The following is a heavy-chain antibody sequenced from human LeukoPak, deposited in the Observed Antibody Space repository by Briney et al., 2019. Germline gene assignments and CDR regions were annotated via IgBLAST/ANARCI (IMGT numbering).Heavy chain of an antibody. J-gene: IGHJ4*02. D-gene: IGHD3-22*01. CDR2: ISAYNGNT. CDR3: ARDRVYYDSSGYRTYFDY. CDR1: GYTFTSYG. Sequence: RASVKVSCKASGYTFTSYGISWVRQAPGQGLEWMGWISAYNGNTNYAQKLQGRVTMTTDTSTSTAYMELRSLRSDDMAVYYCARDRVYYDSSGYRTYFDYWGQGTLVTVSS. V-gene: IGHV1-18*03.